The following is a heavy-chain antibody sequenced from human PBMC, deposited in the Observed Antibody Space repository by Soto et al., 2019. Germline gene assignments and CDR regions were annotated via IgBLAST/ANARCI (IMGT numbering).Heavy chain of an antibody. J-gene: IGHJ5*02. CDR3: ARAIRPYYNWNDPNGFDP. D-gene: IGHD1-1*01. V-gene: IGHV3-33*01. CDR1: GFTFSSYG. CDR2: IWYDGSNK. Sequence: QVQLVESGGGVVQPGRSLRLSCAASGFTFSSYGMHWVRQAPGKGLEWVAVIWYDGSNKYYADPVEGRFTISRDNSKNSLYLQMNSLRAEDTAVYYCARAIRPYYNWNDPNGFDPWGQGTLVTVSS.